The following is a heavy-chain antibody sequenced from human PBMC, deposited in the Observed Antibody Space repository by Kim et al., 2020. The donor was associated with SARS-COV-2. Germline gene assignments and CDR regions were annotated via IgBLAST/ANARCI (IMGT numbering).Heavy chain of an antibody. CDR1: GYTFTGYY. CDR2: INPNSGGT. D-gene: IGHD2-2*02. Sequence: ASVKVSCKASGYTFTGYYMHWVRQAPGQGLEWMGWINPNSGGTNYAQKFQGRVTMTRDTSISTAYMELSRLRSDDTAVYYCAILLGYCSSTSCYTEDYWGQGTLVTVSS. J-gene: IGHJ4*02. V-gene: IGHV1-2*02. CDR3: AILLGYCSSTSCYTEDY.